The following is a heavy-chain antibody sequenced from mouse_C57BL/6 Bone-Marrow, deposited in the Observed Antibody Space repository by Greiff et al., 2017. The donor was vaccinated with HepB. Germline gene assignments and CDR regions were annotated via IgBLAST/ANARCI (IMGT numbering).Heavy chain of an antibody. D-gene: IGHD3-2*02. J-gene: IGHJ3*01. CDR3: ARPRDSSPLAY. V-gene: IGHV5-6*01. CDR2: ISSGGSYT. Sequence: EVKLVESGGDLVKPGGSLKLSCAASGFTFSSYGISWVRQTPDKRLEWVATISSGGSYTYYPDSVKGRFTISRDNAKNTLYLQMSSLKSEDTAMYYCARPRDSSPLAYWGQGTLVTVSA. CDR1: GFTFSSYG.